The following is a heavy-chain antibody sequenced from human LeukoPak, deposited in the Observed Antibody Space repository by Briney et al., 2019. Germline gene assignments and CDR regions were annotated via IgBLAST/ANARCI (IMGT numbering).Heavy chain of an antibody. V-gene: IGHV4-34*01. Sequence: SETLSLTCGVYGGSLTGYYWSWIRQAPGKGLEWIGDINHIGSTNYNPSLKSRVTMSVDTSKNQFSLKLSSVTAADTAVYYCARDLISILTGSGWFDPWGQGTLVTVSS. CDR3: ARDLISILTGSGWFDP. D-gene: IGHD3-9*01. J-gene: IGHJ5*02. CDR2: INHIGST. CDR1: GGSLTGYY.